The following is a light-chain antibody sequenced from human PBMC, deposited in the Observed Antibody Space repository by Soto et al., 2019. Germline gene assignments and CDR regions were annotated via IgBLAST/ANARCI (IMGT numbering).Light chain of an antibody. V-gene: IGLV2-14*01. CDR3: SSYTATSTRV. J-gene: IGLJ1*01. Sequence: QSVLTQPASVSGSPGQSITISCTGTSSDVGGYNYVSWYQQHPGKAPKLMIYEVTNRPSGVSNRFSGFKSGNTASLTISGLQADDEADYYCSSYTATSTRVFGTGTKVTVL. CDR1: SSDVGGYNY. CDR2: EVT.